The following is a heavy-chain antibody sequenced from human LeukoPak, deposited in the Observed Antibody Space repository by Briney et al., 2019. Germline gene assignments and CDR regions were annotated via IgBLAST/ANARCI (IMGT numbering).Heavy chain of an antibody. CDR2: IKSKTDGGTT. Sequence: GGSLRLSCAASGFTFSNAWMSWVRQAPGKGLEWVGRIKSKTDGGTTDYAAPVKGRFTISRDDSKNTLYLQMNSLKTEDTAVYYCTRGAGYDILTGYSKIYYYYYMDVWGKGTTVTISS. J-gene: IGHJ6*03. D-gene: IGHD3-9*01. CDR1: GFTFSNAW. CDR3: TRGAGYDILTGYSKIYYYYYMDV. V-gene: IGHV3-15*01.